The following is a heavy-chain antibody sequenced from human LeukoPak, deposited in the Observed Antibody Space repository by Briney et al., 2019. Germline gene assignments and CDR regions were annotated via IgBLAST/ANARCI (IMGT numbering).Heavy chain of an antibody. CDR2: ISGSGGST. CDR3: ATYGGYNPETDY. Sequence: GGSLRLSCAASGFTFSSYAMSWVRQAPGKGLEWVSAISGSGGSTYYADSVKGRFTISRDNSKNTLYLQMNSLRAEDTAVYYCATYGGYNPETDYSGQGTPVTGSS. V-gene: IGHV3-23*01. D-gene: IGHD5-12*01. J-gene: IGHJ4*02. CDR1: GFTFSSYA.